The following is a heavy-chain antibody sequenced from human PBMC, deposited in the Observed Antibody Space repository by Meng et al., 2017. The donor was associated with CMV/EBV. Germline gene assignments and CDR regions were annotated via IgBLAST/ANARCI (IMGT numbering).Heavy chain of an antibody. CDR3: ARDLQLST. J-gene: IGHJ5*02. D-gene: IGHD5-18*01. CDR2: ITSSSGTI. V-gene: IGHV3-48*04. CDR1: GFTFSSYW. Sequence: GESLKISCAASGFTFSSYWMSWVRQAPGKGLEWVSSITSSSGTIYYADSVKGRFTIFRDNAKNSLHLQMNSLRADDTAVYYCARDLQLSTWGQGTLVTVSS.